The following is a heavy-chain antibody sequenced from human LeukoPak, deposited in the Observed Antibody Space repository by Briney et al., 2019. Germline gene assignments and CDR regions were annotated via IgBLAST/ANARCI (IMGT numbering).Heavy chain of an antibody. CDR3: ARSGADILTGYAYD. CDR2: IDSGGST. J-gene: IGHJ4*02. Sequence: PGGSLRLSCAASGFTVSSNYVSWVRQAPGKGLEWVSVIDSGGSTYYADSVKGRFTISRDNSKNTLFLQMNSLRAEDTAVYYCARSGADILTGYAYDWGQGTLVTVSS. CDR1: GFTVSSNY. D-gene: IGHD3-9*01. V-gene: IGHV3-53*01.